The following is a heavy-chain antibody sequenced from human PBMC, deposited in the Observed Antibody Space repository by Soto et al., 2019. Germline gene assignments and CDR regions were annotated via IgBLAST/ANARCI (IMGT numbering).Heavy chain of an antibody. Sequence: SETLSLTCTVSGGSISSYYWSWIRQPPGKGLEWIGYIYYSGSTNYNPSLKSRVTISVDTSKNQFSLKLSSVTAADTAVYYCARSGIWSGYSAPWDWFDPWGQGTLVTVSS. CDR1: GGSISSYY. D-gene: IGHD3-3*01. CDR2: IYYSGST. J-gene: IGHJ5*02. CDR3: ARSGIWSGYSAPWDWFDP. V-gene: IGHV4-59*01.